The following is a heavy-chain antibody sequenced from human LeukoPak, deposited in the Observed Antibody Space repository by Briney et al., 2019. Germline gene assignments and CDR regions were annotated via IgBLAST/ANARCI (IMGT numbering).Heavy chain of an antibody. J-gene: IGHJ4*02. V-gene: IGHV5-51*01. CDR2: VYPGNSDT. CDR1: GYTFTNYW. D-gene: IGHD6-6*01. CDR3: AKRSSSRHIDN. Sequence: GESLKISCKGSGYTFTNYWIGWVRQMPGKGLEWMGIVYPGNSDTRYSPSFQGQVTISADKSISTAYLQWSSLKAPDTAMYYCAKRSSSRHIDNWGQGTLVTVSS.